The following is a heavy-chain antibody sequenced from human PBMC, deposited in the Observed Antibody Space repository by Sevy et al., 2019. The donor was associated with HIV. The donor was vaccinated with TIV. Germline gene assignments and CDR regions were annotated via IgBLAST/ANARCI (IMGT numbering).Heavy chain of an antibody. J-gene: IGHJ6*02. Sequence: APVKVSCKASGGTFSSYAISWVRQAPGQGLEWMGGIIPIFGTANYAQKFQGRVTITADESTSTAYMELSSLRSEDTAMYYCARGITTNAYYYYYGMDVWGQGTTVTVSS. CDR2: IIPIFGTA. CDR1: GGTFSSYA. CDR3: ARGITTNAYYYYYGMDV. D-gene: IGHD4-4*01. V-gene: IGHV1-69*13.